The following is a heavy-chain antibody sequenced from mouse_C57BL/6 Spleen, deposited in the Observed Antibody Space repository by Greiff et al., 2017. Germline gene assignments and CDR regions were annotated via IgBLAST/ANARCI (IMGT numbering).Heavy chain of an antibody. D-gene: IGHD1-1*01. J-gene: IGHJ3*01. Sequence: VQLQQSGPGLVKPSQSLSLTCSVTGYSITSGYYWNWIRQFPGNKLEWMGYISYDGSNNYKPSLKNRISITRDTSKNQFILKLNSVTTEDTATYYCARDESNFGGRIPFAYWGQGTLVTVSA. V-gene: IGHV3-6*01. CDR2: ISYDGSN. CDR3: ARDESNFGGRIPFAY. CDR1: GYSITSGYY.